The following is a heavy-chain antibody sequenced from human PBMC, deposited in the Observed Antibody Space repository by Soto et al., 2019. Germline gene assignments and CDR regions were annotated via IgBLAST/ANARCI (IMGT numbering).Heavy chain of an antibody. CDR3: AKVFIAGPRGAFDI. V-gene: IGHV3-30*18. CDR1: GFTFSSYG. J-gene: IGHJ3*02. CDR2: ISYDGGNK. Sequence: PGGSLRLSCAASGFTFSSYGMHWVRQAPGKGLEWVAVISYDGGNKYYADSVKGRFTISRDNSKNTLYLQMNSLRAEDTAVYYCAKVFIAGPRGAFDIWGQGTMVTVSS.